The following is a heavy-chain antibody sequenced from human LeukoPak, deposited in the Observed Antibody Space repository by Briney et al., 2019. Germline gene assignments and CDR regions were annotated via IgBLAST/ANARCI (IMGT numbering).Heavy chain of an antibody. CDR2: ISPDGNNK. CDR3: TRDPRLREFES. Sequence: GGSLRLSCAASGFTFSTSSMHWVRQTPGKGLDWVALISPDGNNKYYANSVKGRFTISRDNSKNTLSLQMNSLRDDDTAVYYCTRDPRLREFESWGQGTLVTVSS. CDR1: GFTFSTSS. V-gene: IGHV3-30-3*01. J-gene: IGHJ1*01. D-gene: IGHD2-21*02.